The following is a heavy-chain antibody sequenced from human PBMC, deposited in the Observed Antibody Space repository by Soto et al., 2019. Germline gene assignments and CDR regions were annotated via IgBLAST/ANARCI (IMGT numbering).Heavy chain of an antibody. J-gene: IGHJ6*03. Sequence: QVQLVQSGAEVKKPGASVKVSCKASGYTFTSYDINWVRQATGQGLEWMGWMNPNSGNTGYAQKFQGRVTMTRNTSISTAYMELSSLRSEDAAVYYCATRQASSSGYYYYYMDVWGRGSTVTDSS. CDR2: MNPNSGNT. CDR1: GYTFTSYD. D-gene: IGHD6-6*01. V-gene: IGHV1-8*01. CDR3: ATRQASSSGYYYYYMDV.